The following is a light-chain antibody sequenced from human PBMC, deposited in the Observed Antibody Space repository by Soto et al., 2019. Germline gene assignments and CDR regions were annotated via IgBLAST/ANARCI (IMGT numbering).Light chain of an antibody. Sequence: DIQMTQSPSSLSASVGDRVTITCRASQSMSSYLNWYQQKPGKAPKLLTYAASSLQNGFPSRFSGSGSGTDFTLTISSLQPEDFATYYSQQSYSTPQTFGQGTKVEIK. J-gene: IGKJ1*01. CDR3: QQSYSTPQT. CDR1: QSMSSY. CDR2: AAS. V-gene: IGKV1-39*01.